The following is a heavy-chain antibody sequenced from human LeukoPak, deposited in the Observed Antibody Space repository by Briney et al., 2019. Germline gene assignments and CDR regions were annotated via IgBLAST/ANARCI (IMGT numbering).Heavy chain of an antibody. D-gene: IGHD5-18*01. CDR1: GYTFTSYD. CDR2: ISAYNGNT. CDR3: VRSGEYNYGFLFDY. V-gene: IGHV1-18*01. J-gene: IGHJ4*02. Sequence: ASVKVSCKASGYTFTSYDINWVRQATGQGLEWVAWISAYNGNTHYSQNFQGRFTMTTDTSTSTAYMGLRGLRSDDTAMYYCVRSGEYNYGFLFDYWGQGTLVTVSS.